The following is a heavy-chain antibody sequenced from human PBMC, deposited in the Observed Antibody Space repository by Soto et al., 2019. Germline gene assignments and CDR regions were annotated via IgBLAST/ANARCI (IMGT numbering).Heavy chain of an antibody. J-gene: IGHJ4*02. V-gene: IGHV3-23*01. CDR3: ASRSSGWYFDY. D-gene: IGHD6-19*01. Sequence: EVQLLESGGGLVQPGGSLRLSCAASGFTFSNYAMNWVRQAPGKGLEWVSVISGSGGSTYYADSVKGRFTISRDNSKNTLYLKMNSLRAEDTAVYYCASRSSGWYFDYWGQGTLVTVSS. CDR2: ISGSGGST. CDR1: GFTFSNYA.